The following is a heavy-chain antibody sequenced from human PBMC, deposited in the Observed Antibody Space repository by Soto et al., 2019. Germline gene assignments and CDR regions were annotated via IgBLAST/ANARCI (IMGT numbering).Heavy chain of an antibody. CDR3: ARDSVPWGGNTRTSEYFQH. Sequence: QVQLVESGGGVVQPGRSLRLSCAAPGFTFSSYGMHWVRQAPGKGLEWVAVIWYDGSNKYYADSVKGRFTISRDNSKNTLYLQMNSLRAEDTAVYYCARDSVPWGGNTRTSEYFQHWGQGTLVTVSS. CDR1: GFTFSSYG. V-gene: IGHV3-33*01. D-gene: IGHD2-15*01. J-gene: IGHJ1*01. CDR2: IWYDGSNK.